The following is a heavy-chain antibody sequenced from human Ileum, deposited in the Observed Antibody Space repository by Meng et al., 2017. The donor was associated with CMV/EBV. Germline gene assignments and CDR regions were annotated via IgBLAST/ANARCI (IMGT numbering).Heavy chain of an antibody. CDR2: ISGSGGST. J-gene: IGHJ4*02. D-gene: IGHD2-2*01. CDR3: ARERLGDIVVVPAAVYYFDY. V-gene: IGHV3-23*01. CDR1: GFTFSSYA. Sequence: GESLKISCAASGFTFSSYAMSWVRQAPGKGLEWVSAISGSGGSTYYADSVKGRFTISRDNSKNTLYLQMNSLRAEDTAVYYCARERLGDIVVVPAAVYYFDYWGQGTLVTVSS.